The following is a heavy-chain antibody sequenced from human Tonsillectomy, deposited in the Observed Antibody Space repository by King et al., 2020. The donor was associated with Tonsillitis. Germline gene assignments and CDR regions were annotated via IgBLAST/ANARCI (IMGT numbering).Heavy chain of an antibody. CDR3: ARQGANIRHYYYYMDV. V-gene: IGHV3-53*04. Sequence: VQLVESGGGLVQPGGSLRLSCAASGFNVSSSYMSWVRQAPGKGLEWVSVIFSGGSTYYADSVKGRFTISRHNSKNTLFLQMNSLRTEDTAVHYCARQGANIRHYYYYMDVWGKGTTVTVSS. CDR2: IFSGGST. D-gene: IGHD2/OR15-2a*01. CDR1: GFNVSSSY. J-gene: IGHJ6*03.